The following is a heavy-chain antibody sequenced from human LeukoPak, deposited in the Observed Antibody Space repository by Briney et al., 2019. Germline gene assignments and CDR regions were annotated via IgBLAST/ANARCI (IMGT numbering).Heavy chain of an antibody. CDR2: IWFDGSNK. Sequence: SGGSLRLSCAASGFGFSTYDMHWVRQAPGKGLDWVAVIWFDGSNKYYADSVKGRFTIFRDNSKNTLYLQMNSLRAEDAAVYYCARGSSWFPFDYWGQGTLVTVSS. CDR1: GFGFSTYD. J-gene: IGHJ4*02. D-gene: IGHD6-13*01. V-gene: IGHV3-33*01. CDR3: ARGSSWFPFDY.